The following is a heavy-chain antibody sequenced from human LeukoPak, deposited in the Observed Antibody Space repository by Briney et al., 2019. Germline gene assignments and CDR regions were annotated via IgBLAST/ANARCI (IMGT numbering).Heavy chain of an antibody. CDR3: ARQQKDPAVFGVVRCGPQWFDP. CDR1: GGSISNYY. Sequence: SETLSLTCTVSGGSISNYYWSWIRQPPAKGLEWIGYISYSGSTNYNPSLKSRVTISVDPSKNQFSLKLTSVTAADTAVYYCARQQKDPAVFGVVRCGPQWFDPWGQGALVTVST. V-gene: IGHV4-59*08. J-gene: IGHJ5*02. CDR2: ISYSGST. D-gene: IGHD3-3*01.